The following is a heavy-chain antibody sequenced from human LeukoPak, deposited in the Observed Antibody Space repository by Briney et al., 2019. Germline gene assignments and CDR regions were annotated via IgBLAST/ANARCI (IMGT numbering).Heavy chain of an antibody. Sequence: PSETLSLTWTVSGGSISSSSYYWGWIRQPPGKGLEWIGSIYYSGSTYYNPSLKSRVTISVDTSKNQFSLKLSSVTAADTAVYYCARQATVGRTGGLFDYWGQGTLVTVSS. CDR3: ARQATVGRTGGLFDY. CDR2: IYYSGST. CDR1: GGSISSSSYY. V-gene: IGHV4-39*01. J-gene: IGHJ4*02. D-gene: IGHD3-10*01.